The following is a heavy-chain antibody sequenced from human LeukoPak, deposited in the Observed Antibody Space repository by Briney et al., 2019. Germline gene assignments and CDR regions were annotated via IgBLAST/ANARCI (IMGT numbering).Heavy chain of an antibody. Sequence: SQTLSLTCTVSGGSISSGDYYWGWIRQPPGKGLDWIGYIYYSGSTYYNPSLKSRVTISVDTSKNQLSLKLSSVTAAETAGYYCARDLGYYGSGSYPRLFDPWGQGTLVTVSS. CDR3: ARDLGYYGSGSYPRLFDP. CDR1: GGSISSGDYY. V-gene: IGHV4-30-4*01. CDR2: IYYSGST. D-gene: IGHD3-10*01. J-gene: IGHJ5*02.